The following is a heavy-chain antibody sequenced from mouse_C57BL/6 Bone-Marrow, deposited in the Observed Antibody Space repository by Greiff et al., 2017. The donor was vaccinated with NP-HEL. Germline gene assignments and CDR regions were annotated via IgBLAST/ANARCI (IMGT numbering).Heavy chain of an antibody. CDR1: GYTFTSYW. V-gene: IGHV1-64*01. J-gene: IGHJ2*01. Sequence: QVQLQQPGAELVKPGASVKLSCKASGYTFTSYWMHWVKQRPGQGLEWIGMIHPNSGSTNYNEKFKSKATLTVDKSSSTDYMQLSSLTSVDSAGYYCARGTLHYYGSSYGYWGQGTTLTVSS. CDR3: ARGTLHYYGSSYGY. CDR2: IHPNSGST. D-gene: IGHD1-1*01.